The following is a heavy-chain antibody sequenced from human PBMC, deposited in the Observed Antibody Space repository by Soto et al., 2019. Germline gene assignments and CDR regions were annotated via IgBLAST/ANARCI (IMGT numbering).Heavy chain of an antibody. Sequence: QVQLVQSGAEVKKPGSSVKVSCKASGGTFSSYAISWVRQAPGQGLEWMGGIIPIFGTANYAQKFQGRVTITADESTSTAYMELSSLRSEDTAVYYCARDRRVGYYDFWSGYYKYNWFDPWGQGTLVTVSS. J-gene: IGHJ5*02. CDR3: ARDRRVGYYDFWSGYYKYNWFDP. CDR1: GGTFSSYA. D-gene: IGHD3-3*01. CDR2: IIPIFGTA. V-gene: IGHV1-69*01.